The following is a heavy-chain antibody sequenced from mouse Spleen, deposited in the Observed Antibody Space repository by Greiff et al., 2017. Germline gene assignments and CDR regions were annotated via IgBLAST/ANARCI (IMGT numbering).Heavy chain of an antibody. D-gene: IGHD1-1*02. J-gene: IGHJ2*01. Sequence: QVQLQQSGAELARPGASVKLSCKASGYTFTSYGISWVKQRTGQGLEWIGEIYPRSGNTYYNEKFKGKATLTADKSSSTAYMELRSLTSEDSAVYFCAREELLSWYFDYWGQGTTLTVSS. V-gene: IGHV1-81*01. CDR3: AREELLSWYFDY. CDR1: GYTFTSYG. CDR2: IYPRSGNT.